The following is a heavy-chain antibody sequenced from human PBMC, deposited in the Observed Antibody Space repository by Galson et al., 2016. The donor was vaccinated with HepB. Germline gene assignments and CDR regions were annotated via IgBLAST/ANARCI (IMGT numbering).Heavy chain of an antibody. J-gene: IGHJ4*02. CDR2: ISWNSGTI. Sequence: SLRLSCAASGFTFDAYAMHWVRQAPGKGLEWVSGISWNSGTIGYADSVKGRFTIARDNAKHSLFLQMNSLRVEDTAFYYCAKSDYGDYSRTDFDYWGQGTLVTVSS. CDR1: GFTFDAYA. V-gene: IGHV3-9*01. D-gene: IGHD4-17*01. CDR3: AKSDYGDYSRTDFDY.